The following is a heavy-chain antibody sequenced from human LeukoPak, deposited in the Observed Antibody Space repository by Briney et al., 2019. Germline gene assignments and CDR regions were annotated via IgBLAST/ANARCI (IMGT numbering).Heavy chain of an antibody. V-gene: IGHV4-59*01. Sequence: SETLSLTCTVSGGSISSYYWSWIRQPPRKGLEWIGYIYYSGSTNYNPSLKSRVTISVDTSKNQFSLKLSSVTAADTAVYYCATGQGEVWFDPWGQGTLVTVSS. D-gene: IGHD3-16*01. CDR1: GGSISSYY. CDR2: IYYSGST. J-gene: IGHJ5*02. CDR3: ATGQGEVWFDP.